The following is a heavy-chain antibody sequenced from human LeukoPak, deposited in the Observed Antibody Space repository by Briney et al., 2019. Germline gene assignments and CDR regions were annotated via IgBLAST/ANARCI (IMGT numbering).Heavy chain of an antibody. J-gene: IGHJ4*02. CDR2: IYYSGST. Sequence: PSETLSLTCTVSGGSVSSGSYYWSWIRQPPGKGLEWIGYIYYSGSTNYNPSLESRVTISVDTSKNQFSLKLSSVTAADTAVYYCAREDYDSSNFDYWGQGTLVTVSS. CDR3: AREDYDSSNFDY. D-gene: IGHD3-3*01. CDR1: GGSVSSGSYY. V-gene: IGHV4-61*01.